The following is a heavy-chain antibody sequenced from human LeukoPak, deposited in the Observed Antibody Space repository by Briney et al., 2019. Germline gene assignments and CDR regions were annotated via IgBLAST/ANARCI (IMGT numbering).Heavy chain of an antibody. V-gene: IGHV3-30*02. D-gene: IGHD3-10*01. CDR1: GFTFSSYG. CDR3: AKAGYVYGSGSYYHFDY. Sequence: PGGSLRLSCAASGFTFSSYGMHWVRQAPGKGLEWVAFIRYDGSNKYYADSVKGRFTISRDNSKNTLYLQMNSLRAEDTAVYYCAKAGYVYGSGSYYHFDYWGQGTLATVSS. CDR2: IRYDGSNK. J-gene: IGHJ4*02.